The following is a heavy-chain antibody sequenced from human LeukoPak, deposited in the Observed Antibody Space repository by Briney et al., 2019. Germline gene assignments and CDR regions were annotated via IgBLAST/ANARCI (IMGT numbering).Heavy chain of an antibody. CDR2: INPKSGGT. V-gene: IGHV1-2*02. J-gene: IGHJ4*02. Sequence: GASVKVSCKASGYTFTDYNLHWVRQAPGEGVEWMGWINPKSGGTKFAQKHQGGVTMTTDTSIDTAYLELSNLKSDDTAIYYCARSSSGWPLYFDCWGQGTLVTVSS. CDR1: GYTFTDYN. D-gene: IGHD6-19*01. CDR3: ARSSSGWPLYFDC.